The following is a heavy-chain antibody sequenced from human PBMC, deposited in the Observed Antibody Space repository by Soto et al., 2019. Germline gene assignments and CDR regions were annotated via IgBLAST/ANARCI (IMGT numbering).Heavy chain of an antibody. CDR1: GYTFNAYY. J-gene: IGHJ4*02. D-gene: IGHD4-4*01. V-gene: IGHV1-2*02. CDR2: ITPNAGTR. Sequence: QVQLVQSGAEVKKPGASVKVSCKASGYTFNAYYLHWVRQAPGQGLEWMGWITPNAGTRNYAQKFQGRVTLTRDTSINTAFMELSRLRSDDTAVYYCPRSEMTTLPNFVYWGQGTLVAVPS. CDR3: PRSEMTTLPNFVY.